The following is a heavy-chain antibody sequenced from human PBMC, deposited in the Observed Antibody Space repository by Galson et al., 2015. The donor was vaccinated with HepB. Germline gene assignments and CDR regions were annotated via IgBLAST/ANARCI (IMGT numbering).Heavy chain of an antibody. J-gene: IGHJ4*02. CDR2: ISYDGSNK. Sequence: SLRLSCAASGFTFSSYGMHWVRQAPGKGLEWVAVISYDGSNKYYADSVKGRFTISRDNSKNTLYLQMNSLRAEDTAVYYCAKDALVGAYFDYWGQGTLVTVSS. D-gene: IGHD1-26*01. V-gene: IGHV3-30*18. CDR1: GFTFSSYG. CDR3: AKDALVGAYFDY.